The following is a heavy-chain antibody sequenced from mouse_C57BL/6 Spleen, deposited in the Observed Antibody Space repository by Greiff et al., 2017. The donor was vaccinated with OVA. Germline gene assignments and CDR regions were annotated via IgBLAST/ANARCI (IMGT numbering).Heavy chain of an antibody. CDR2: IYPGDGDT. CDR3: AITAQATNAY. CDR1: GYAFSSSW. J-gene: IGHJ3*01. Sequence: VKLMESGPELVKPGASVKISCKASGYAFSSSWMNWVKQRPGKGLEWIGRIYPGDGDTNYNGKFKGKATLTADKSSSTAYMQLSSLTSEDSAVYFCAITAQATNAYWGQGTLVTVSA. D-gene: IGHD3-2*02. V-gene: IGHV1-82*01.